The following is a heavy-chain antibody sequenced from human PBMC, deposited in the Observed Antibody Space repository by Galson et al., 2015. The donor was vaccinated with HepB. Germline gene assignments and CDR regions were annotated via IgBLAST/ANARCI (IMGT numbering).Heavy chain of an antibody. CDR2: TYYRSKWYN. Sequence: CAISGDSVSSNSAAWNWIRQSPSRDLEWLGRTYYRSKWYNDYAVSVKSRITINPDTSKNQFSLQLNSVTPEDTAVYYCARGGIAVAASYWYFDLWGRGTLVTVSS. D-gene: IGHD6-19*01. CDR3: ARGGIAVAASYWYFDL. CDR1: GDSVSSNSAA. V-gene: IGHV6-1*01. J-gene: IGHJ2*01.